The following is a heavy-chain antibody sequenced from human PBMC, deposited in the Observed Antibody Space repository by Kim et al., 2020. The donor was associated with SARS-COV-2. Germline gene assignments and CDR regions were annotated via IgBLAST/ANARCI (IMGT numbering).Heavy chain of an antibody. J-gene: IGHJ3*02. CDR1: GFTFSSYW. V-gene: IGHV3-74*01. CDR3: ARFNSRGVTTRPGAAFDI. Sequence: GGSLRLSCAASGFTFSSYWMHWVRQAPGKGLVWVSRINSDGSSTSYADSVKGRFTISRDNAKNTLYLQMNSLRAEDTAVYYCARFNSRGVTTRPGAAFDIWGQGTMVTVSS. CDR2: INSDGSST. D-gene: IGHD4-17*01.